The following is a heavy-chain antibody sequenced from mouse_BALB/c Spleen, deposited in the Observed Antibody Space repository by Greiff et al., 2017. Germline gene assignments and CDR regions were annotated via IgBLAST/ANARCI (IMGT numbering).Heavy chain of an antibody. CDR2: ISSGGST. CDR3: ARGGGYGNFYYAMDY. D-gene: IGHD2-10*02. V-gene: IGHV5-6-5*01. Sequence: EVQVVESGGGLVKPGGSLKLSCAASGFTFSSYAMSWVRQTPEKRLEWVASISSGGSTYYPDSVKGRFTISRDNARNILYLQMSSLRSEDTAMYYCARGGGYGNFYYAMDYWGQGTSVTVSS. J-gene: IGHJ4*01. CDR1: GFTFSSYA.